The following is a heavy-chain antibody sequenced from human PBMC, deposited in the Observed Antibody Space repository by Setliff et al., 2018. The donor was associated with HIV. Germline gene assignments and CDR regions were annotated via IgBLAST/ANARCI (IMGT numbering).Heavy chain of an antibody. V-gene: IGHV4-59*01. CDR1: GGSISTYY. Sequence: SETLSLTCTVSGGSISTYYWNWIRQSPGTGLEWIGDINYRGVTYYNPSLKSRVTFSLDTSKNQFSLNLSSVTAADTAVYFCARGSPYTSAWYGGGTFDIWGQGTMVTVSS. CDR3: ARGSPYTSAWYGGGTFDI. J-gene: IGHJ3*02. CDR2: INYRGVT. D-gene: IGHD6-19*01.